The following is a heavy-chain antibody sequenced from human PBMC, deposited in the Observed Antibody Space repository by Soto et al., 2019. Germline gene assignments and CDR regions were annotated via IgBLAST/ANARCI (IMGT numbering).Heavy chain of an antibody. CDR1: GYTFTSYG. CDR3: ARGCSSTSCSREFDP. J-gene: IGHJ5*02. D-gene: IGHD2-2*01. CDR2: ISAYNGNT. V-gene: IGHV1-18*01. Sequence: GASVKVSCKASGYTFTSYGISWVRQAPGQGLEWMGWISAYNGNTNYAQKLQGRVTMTTDTSTSTAYMELRGLRSDDTAVYYCARGCSSTSCSREFDPWGQGTLVTVSS.